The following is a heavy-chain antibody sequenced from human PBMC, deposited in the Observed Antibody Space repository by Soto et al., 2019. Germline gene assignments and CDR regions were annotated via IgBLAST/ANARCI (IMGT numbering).Heavy chain of an antibody. V-gene: IGHV3-23*01. CDR1: GFTFSSYA. CDR3: AKDLPTVQPGIAVAGTNVY. D-gene: IGHD6-19*01. CDR2: ISGSGGST. Sequence: PGGSLRLSCAASGFTFSSYAMSWVRQAPGKGLEWVSAISGSGGSTYYADSVKGRFTISRDNSKNTLYLQMNSLRAEDTAVYYCAKDLPTVQPGIAVAGTNVYWGQGTLVTVSS. J-gene: IGHJ4*02.